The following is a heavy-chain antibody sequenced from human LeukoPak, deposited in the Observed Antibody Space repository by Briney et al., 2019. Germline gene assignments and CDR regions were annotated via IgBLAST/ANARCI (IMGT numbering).Heavy chain of an antibody. V-gene: IGHV3-48*01. CDR2: ISSSSSTI. CDR1: GFTFSSYG. J-gene: IGHJ4*02. Sequence: SGGSLRLSCAASGFTFSSYGMNWVRQAPGKGLEWVSYISSSSSTIYYADSVKGRFTISRDNAKNSLYLQMNSLRAEDTAVYYCARDRRSGSYGGMFDYWGQGTLVTVSS. D-gene: IGHD3-10*01. CDR3: ARDRRSGSYGGMFDY.